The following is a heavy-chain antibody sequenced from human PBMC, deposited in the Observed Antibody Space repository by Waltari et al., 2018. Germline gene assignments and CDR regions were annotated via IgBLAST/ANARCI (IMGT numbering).Heavy chain of an antibody. D-gene: IGHD5-12*01. CDR2: IRYDGSNK. Sequence: QVQLVESGGGVVQPGGSLRLSCAASGFTFSSYALHWVRQAPGNGLEWVAFIRYDGSNKYYADSVKGRFTISRDNSKNTLYLQMNSLRAEDTAVYYCAKFSKDVYSGYDFDYWGQGTLVTVSS. CDR3: AKFSKDVYSGYDFDY. V-gene: IGHV3-30*02. J-gene: IGHJ4*02. CDR1: GFTFSSYA.